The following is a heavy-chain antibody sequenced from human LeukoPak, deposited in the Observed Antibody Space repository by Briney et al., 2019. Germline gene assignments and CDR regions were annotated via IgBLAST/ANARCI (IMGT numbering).Heavy chain of an antibody. D-gene: IGHD1-26*01. CDR3: ARDSSIVGAAGY. CDR1: GGTFSSYA. Sequence: SVKDSCRASGGTFSSYAISWVRQAPGQGLEWMGGIIPIFGTANYAQKFQGRVTITADESTSTAYMELSSLRSEDTAVYYCARDSSIVGAAGYWGQGTLVTVSS. CDR2: IIPIFGTA. J-gene: IGHJ4*02. V-gene: IGHV1-69*01.